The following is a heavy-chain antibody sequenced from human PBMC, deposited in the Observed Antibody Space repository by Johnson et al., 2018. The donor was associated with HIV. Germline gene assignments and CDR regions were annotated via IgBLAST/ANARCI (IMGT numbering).Heavy chain of an antibody. CDR2: ISGGGGNT. D-gene: IGHD6-19*01. Sequence: VQLVESGGGLVQPGGSLRLSCIASGFTFSSYWMSWVRQAPGKGPDWVSAISGGGGNTYYADSVKGRFTISRDNSKDERYLQMNSLRAEDTARYYCAKDQRRAVGGHDAFDIWGQGTMVTVSS. V-gene: IGHV3-23*04. CDR3: AKDQRRAVGGHDAFDI. J-gene: IGHJ3*02. CDR1: GFTFSSYW.